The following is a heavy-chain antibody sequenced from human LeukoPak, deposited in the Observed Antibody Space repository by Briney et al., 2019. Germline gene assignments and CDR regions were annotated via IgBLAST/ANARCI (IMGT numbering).Heavy chain of an antibody. J-gene: IGHJ4*02. Sequence: GGSLRLSCAASGFTFDDYAMHWVRQAPGKGLEWVSGISWNSDILGYADSVKGRFTISRDNAKNSLYLQMNSLRAEDTALYYCAKDPEMATMVFDYWAQGTLVTVSS. D-gene: IGHD5-24*01. CDR1: GFTFDDYA. V-gene: IGHV3-9*01. CDR3: AKDPEMATMVFDY. CDR2: ISWNSDIL.